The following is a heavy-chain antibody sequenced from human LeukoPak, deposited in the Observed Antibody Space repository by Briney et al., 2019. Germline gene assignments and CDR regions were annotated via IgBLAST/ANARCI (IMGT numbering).Heavy chain of an antibody. CDR3: ARGPLGGYYGSGSYYNDYNWFDP. D-gene: IGHD3-10*01. V-gene: IGHV4-34*01. Sequence: SETLSLTCAVYGGSFSTYYWSWIRQPPGKGLEWIGEINHSGSTNYNPSLKSRVTISVDTSKNQFSLKLSSVTAADTAVYYCARGPLGGYYGSGSYYNDYNWFDPWGQGTLVTVSS. J-gene: IGHJ5*02. CDR2: INHSGST. CDR1: GGSFSTYY.